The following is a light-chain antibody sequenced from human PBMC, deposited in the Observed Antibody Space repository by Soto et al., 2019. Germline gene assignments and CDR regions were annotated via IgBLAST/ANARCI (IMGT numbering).Light chain of an antibody. CDR2: DVS. CDR1: SSDVGRYNS. CDR3: SSYTSSITLE. Sequence: QSALTQPASVSGSPGQSITISCTGTSSDVGRYNSVSWYQQHPGKVPKLMIYDVSNRPSGVSNRFSGSKSGNTASLTISGLQAEDEADYYCSSYTSSITLEFGGGTKLTVL. V-gene: IGLV2-14*01. J-gene: IGLJ2*01.